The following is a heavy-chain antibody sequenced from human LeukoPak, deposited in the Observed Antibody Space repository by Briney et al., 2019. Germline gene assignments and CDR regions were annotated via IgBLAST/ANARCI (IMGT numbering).Heavy chain of an antibody. V-gene: IGHV1-2*02. J-gene: IGHJ5*02. Sequence: GASVKVSCKASGYTFTGYYMHWVRQAPGQGLEWMGWINPNSGGTNYAQKFQGRVTMTRDTSNSTAYMELSRLRSDDTAVYYCARAPPFGYCGGDCYEDNWFDPWGQGTLVTVSS. D-gene: IGHD2-21*01. CDR1: GYTFTGYY. CDR3: ARAPPFGYCGGDCYEDNWFDP. CDR2: INPNSGGT.